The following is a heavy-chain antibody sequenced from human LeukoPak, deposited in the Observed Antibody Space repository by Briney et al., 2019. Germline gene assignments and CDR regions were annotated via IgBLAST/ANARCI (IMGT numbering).Heavy chain of an antibody. V-gene: IGHV3-11*04. CDR3: ARDLLKQLVVDY. J-gene: IGHJ4*02. CDR2: ISSSGSTI. Sequence: GGSLRLSCSASGFTFSDYYMSWIRQAPGKGLEWVSYISSSGSTIYYADSVKGRFTISRDNAKNSLYLQMNSLRAEDTAVYYCARDLLKQLVVDYWGQGTLVTVSS. D-gene: IGHD6-6*01. CDR1: GFTFSDYY.